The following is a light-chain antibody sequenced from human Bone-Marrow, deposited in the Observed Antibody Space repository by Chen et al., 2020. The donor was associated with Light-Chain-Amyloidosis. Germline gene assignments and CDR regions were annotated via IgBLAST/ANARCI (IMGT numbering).Light chain of an antibody. CDR1: SSDVGGDNH. J-gene: IGLJ1*01. CDR3: SSYTITNTLV. Sequence: QSALTHPASVSGSPGQSITISCTGTSSDVGGDNHVSWYQQHPDKAPKLMIYEVTNRPSWVPERFSGSKSDNTASLTISGLQTEDEADYFCSSYTITNTLVFGSGTRVTVL. CDR2: EVT. V-gene: IGLV2-14*01.